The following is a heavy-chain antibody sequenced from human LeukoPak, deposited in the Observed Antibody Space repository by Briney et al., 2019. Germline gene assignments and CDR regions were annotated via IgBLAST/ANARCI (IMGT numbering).Heavy chain of an antibody. Sequence: SETLSLTCTVSCGSIRSSSYYWGWIRQPPGKGLEWIGSIYYSRSTYYNPSLKSRVTISVDTSKNQFSLKLSSVTAADTAVYYCARLGHYYDSSGYWGQGTLVTVSS. D-gene: IGHD3-22*01. J-gene: IGHJ4*02. CDR3: ARLGHYYDSSGY. CDR1: CGSIRSSSYY. V-gene: IGHV4-39*01. CDR2: IYYSRST.